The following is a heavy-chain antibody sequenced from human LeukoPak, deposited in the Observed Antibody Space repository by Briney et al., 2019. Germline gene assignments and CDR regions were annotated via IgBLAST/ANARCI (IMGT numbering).Heavy chain of an antibody. V-gene: IGHV1-69*04. Sequence: GASVKVSCKASGGTFSSYAISWVRQAPGQGLEWMGRIIPILGIANYAQKFQGRVTITADKSTSTAYMELSSLRSEDTAAYYCARDITGHPDWGQGTLVTVSS. CDR2: IIPILGIA. D-gene: IGHD3-3*01. J-gene: IGHJ4*02. CDR3: ARDITGHPD. CDR1: GGTFSSYA.